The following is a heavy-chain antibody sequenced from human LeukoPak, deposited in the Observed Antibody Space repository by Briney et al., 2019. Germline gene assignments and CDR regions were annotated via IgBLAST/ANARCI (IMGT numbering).Heavy chain of an antibody. J-gene: IGHJ4*02. CDR3: ARDVKGGNFDY. D-gene: IGHD3-16*01. CDR2: IKKDGSEK. CDR1: GFTFSNYW. Sequence: GGSLRLSCAASGFTFSNYWMSWVRQGPGKGLEWVANIKKDGSEKYYVDSVKGRFTISRDNAKNSVYLQMNSLRVEDTALYYCARDVKGGNFDYWGQGALVTVSS. V-gene: IGHV3-7*01.